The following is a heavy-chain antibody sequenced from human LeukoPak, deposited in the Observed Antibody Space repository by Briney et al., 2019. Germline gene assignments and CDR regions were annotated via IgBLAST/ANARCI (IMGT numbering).Heavy chain of an antibody. V-gene: IGHV4-34*01. CDR1: GGSFSGYY. Sequence: SETPSLTCAVYGGSFSGYYWSWIRQPPGKGLEWIGEINHSGSTNYNPSLKSRVTISVDTSKNQFSLKRSSVTAADTAVYYCARVKVGITISGFDYWGQGTLVTVSS. CDR3: ARVKVGITISGFDY. J-gene: IGHJ4*02. D-gene: IGHD3-9*01. CDR2: INHSGST.